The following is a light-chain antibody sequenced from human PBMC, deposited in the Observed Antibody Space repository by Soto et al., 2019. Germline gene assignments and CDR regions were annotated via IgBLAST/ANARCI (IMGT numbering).Light chain of an antibody. Sequence: EIVLTQSPGTLSLSPGERATLSCRASQSGSSSYLAWYQQKPGQAPRLLIYGASSRATGIPDRFSGSGSGTDFTLTISRLEPEDFAVYYCQQYGSSPVTFRQGTRLEIK. CDR2: GAS. CDR1: QSGSSSY. V-gene: IGKV3-20*01. CDR3: QQYGSSPVT. J-gene: IGKJ5*01.